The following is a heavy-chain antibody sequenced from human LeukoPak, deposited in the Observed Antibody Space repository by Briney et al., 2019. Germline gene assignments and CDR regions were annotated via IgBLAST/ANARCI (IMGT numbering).Heavy chain of an antibody. V-gene: IGHV1-8*01. CDR1: GYTFTSYD. CDR2: ANPKSGNT. CDR3: ARDVLRLEGFDP. D-gene: IGHD3-3*01. J-gene: IGHJ5*02. Sequence: ASVKVSCKSSGYTFTSYDINWVRQAPGQGLEWVGWANPKSGNTGYAQKFQGRVTMTRNTSISTAYMELSSLRSEDTAVYYCARDVLRLEGFDPWGQGTLVTVSS.